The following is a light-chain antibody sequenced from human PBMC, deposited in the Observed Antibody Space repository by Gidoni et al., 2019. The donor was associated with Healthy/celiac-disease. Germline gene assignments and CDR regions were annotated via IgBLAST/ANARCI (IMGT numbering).Light chain of an antibody. CDR3: QQNNNWPMYT. V-gene: IGKV3-15*01. CDR2: GAS. Sequence: EIVMTQSPATLSVSPGERATLSCRASQSVSSNLAWYQQKPGQAPRLLIYGASTRATGIPARVRGSGCGTEYTLTISSLQSEDFAVYYCQQNNNWPMYTFGQGTKLEIK. CDR1: QSVSSN. J-gene: IGKJ2*01.